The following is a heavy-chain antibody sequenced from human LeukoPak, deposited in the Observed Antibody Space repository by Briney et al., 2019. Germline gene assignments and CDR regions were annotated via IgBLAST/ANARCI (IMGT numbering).Heavy chain of an antibody. CDR1: GYTFTSYG. D-gene: IGHD4-17*01. J-gene: IGHJ4*02. V-gene: IGHV1-18*01. CDR3: ARASPVTTDPSGY. Sequence: GASVTDSCMASGYTFTSYGSSWVRQAPGQGLGWMGWICAYNGNTNYAQKLQGRVTMTTDTSTSTAYMELRSLRSDDTAVYYCARASPVTTDPSGYWGQGTLVTVSS. CDR2: ICAYNGNT.